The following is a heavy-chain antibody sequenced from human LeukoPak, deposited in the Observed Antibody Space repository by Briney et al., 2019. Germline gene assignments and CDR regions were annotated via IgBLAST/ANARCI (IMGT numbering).Heavy chain of an antibody. V-gene: IGHV1-69*05. Sequence: GASVKVSCKASGGTFSSYAISWVRQAPGQGLEWMGGIIPIFGTANYAQKFQGRVTITTDESTSTAYMELGSLRSEDTAVYYCARAPGVVAPFDYWGQGTLVTVSS. CDR3: ARAPGVVAPFDY. J-gene: IGHJ4*02. D-gene: IGHD2-2*01. CDR2: IIPIFGTA. CDR1: GGTFSSYA.